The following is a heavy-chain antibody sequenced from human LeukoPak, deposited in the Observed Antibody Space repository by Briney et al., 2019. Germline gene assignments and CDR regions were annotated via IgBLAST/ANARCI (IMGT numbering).Heavy chain of an antibody. D-gene: IGHD3-10*01. CDR3: ARDSSGSYKRGRFDP. CDR2: INPSGGST. J-gene: IGHJ5*02. Sequence: ASVKVSCKASGYTFTSDYMHWVRQAPGQGLEWMGIINPSGGSTSYAQKFQGRVTMTMDTSTSTVYMELSSLRSEDTAVYYCARDSSGSYKRGRFDPWGQGTLVTVSS. CDR1: GYTFTSDY. V-gene: IGHV1-46*03.